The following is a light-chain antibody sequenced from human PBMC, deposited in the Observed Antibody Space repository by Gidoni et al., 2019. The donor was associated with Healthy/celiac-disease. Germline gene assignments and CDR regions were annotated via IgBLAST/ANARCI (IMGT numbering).Light chain of an antibody. CDR2: EGS. CDR3: CSYAGSL. CDR1: SSYVESYNL. V-gene: IGLV2-23*01. J-gene: IGLJ3*02. Sequence: QSALTQPASVSGSPGQSITISCTGTSSYVESYNLVSWYQQHPGKAPKLMIYEGSKRPSGVSIRFSGSKSGNTASLTIAGLQAEDEADYYCCSYAGSLFGGGTKLTVL.